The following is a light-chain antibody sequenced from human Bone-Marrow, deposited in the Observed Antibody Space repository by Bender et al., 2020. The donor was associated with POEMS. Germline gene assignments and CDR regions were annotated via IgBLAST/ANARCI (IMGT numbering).Light chain of an antibody. V-gene: IGLV6-57*02. J-gene: IGLJ2*01. CDR2: EDN. CDR1: SGSIASNY. Sequence: FVLTQPHSVSESPGKTVTISCTGSSGSIASNYVQWYQQRPGSAPTTVIYEDNRRPSGVPDRFSGSIDRSSNSASLTISGLKTEDEADYYCQSYDSNTFVVFGGGTKLTVL. CDR3: QSYDSNTFVV.